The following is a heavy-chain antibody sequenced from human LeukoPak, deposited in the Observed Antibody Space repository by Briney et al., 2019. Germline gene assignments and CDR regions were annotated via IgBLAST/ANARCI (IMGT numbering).Heavy chain of an antibody. V-gene: IGHV4-4*07. CDR1: GGSISSYY. J-gene: IGHJ4*02. D-gene: IGHD1-26*01. CDR3: AAFLSGTYWYFDY. Sequence: SETLSLTCTVSGGSISSYYWSWIRQSAGKGLEWIGCIYTSGSTDYYTSGSTDYNPSLKSRVTISVDKSKNHFSLKLSSVTAADTAVYYCAAFLSGTYWYFDYWGQGILVTVSS. CDR2: IYTSGSTDYYTSGST.